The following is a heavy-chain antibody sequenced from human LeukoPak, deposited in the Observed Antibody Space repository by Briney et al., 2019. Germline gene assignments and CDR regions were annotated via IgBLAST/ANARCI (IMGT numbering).Heavy chain of an antibody. Sequence: PGRSLRLSCAASGFTFSSYAIHWVRQAPGKGVEWVAGISYGGSNTYYADSVKGRFTTSRDSSKNTVYLQMSSLRAEDTAVYYCARERRTVTTLDYWGQGTLVTVST. V-gene: IGHV3-30-3*01. CDR2: ISYGGSNT. J-gene: IGHJ4*02. D-gene: IGHD4-17*01. CDR1: GFTFSSYA. CDR3: ARERRTVTTLDY.